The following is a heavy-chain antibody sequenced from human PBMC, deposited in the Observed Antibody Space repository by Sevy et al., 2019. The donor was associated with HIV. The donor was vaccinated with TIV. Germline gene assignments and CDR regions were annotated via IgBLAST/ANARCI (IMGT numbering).Heavy chain of an antibody. CDR1: GITLTPYW. CDR2: INSDGSST. CDR3: SRGLYYYDMRGHQEPGDY. V-gene: IGHV3-74*01. J-gene: IGHJ4*02. Sequence: GGSLRLSCAASGITLTPYWMHWVRQVPGKGLVWVSRINSDGSSTSYAESVKGRFTMSRDNGKNTVYLQMKSLRVEDTAVYFCSRGLYYYDMRGHQEPGDYWGQGVLVTVSS. D-gene: IGHD3-22*01.